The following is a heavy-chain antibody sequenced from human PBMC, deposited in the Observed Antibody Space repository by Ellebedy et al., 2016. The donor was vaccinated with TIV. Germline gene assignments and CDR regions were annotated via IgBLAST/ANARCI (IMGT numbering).Heavy chain of an antibody. V-gene: IGHV3-11*01. J-gene: IGHJ4*02. CDR1: GFTFSNAW. CDR3: ARLYSGYDSIYFDY. Sequence: GGSLRLXXAASGFTFSNAWMSWVRQAPGKGLEWVSYISSSGSTIYYADSVKGRFTISRDNSKNTLYLQMNSLRAEDTAVYYCARLYSGYDSIYFDYWGQGTLVTVSS. D-gene: IGHD5-12*01. CDR2: ISSSGSTI.